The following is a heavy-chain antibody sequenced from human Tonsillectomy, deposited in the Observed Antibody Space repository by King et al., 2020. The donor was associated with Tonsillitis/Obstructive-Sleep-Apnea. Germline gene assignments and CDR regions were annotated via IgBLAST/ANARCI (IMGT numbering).Heavy chain of an antibody. CDR2: ISSSGSIR. CDR3: AIDLYYGSGTFDY. CDR1: GFTFSSYE. V-gene: IGHV3-48*03. Sequence: VQLVQSGGGLVQPGGSLRLSCAASGFTFSSYEMNWVRQAPGKGLEWVSYISSSGSIRYYADSVKGRFTISRDNAKNSLFMQMNRLSAEDTAVYYCAIDLYYGSGTFDYWGQGTLVTVSS. D-gene: IGHD3-10*01. J-gene: IGHJ4*01.